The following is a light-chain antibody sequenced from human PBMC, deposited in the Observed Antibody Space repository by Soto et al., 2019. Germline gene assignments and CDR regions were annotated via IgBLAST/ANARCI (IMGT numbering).Light chain of an antibody. CDR3: QQANSFPFT. CDR1: QDISTW. CDR2: VAS. J-gene: IGKJ5*01. Sequence: DIQMTQSPSSVSASVGDRVTITCRASQDISTWLAWYQQKPGKAPEVLIYVASNLQSGVPSRFSGSGSGTDFTLTISSLQPEDFATYYCQQANSFPFTFGQGTRLEIK. V-gene: IGKV1D-12*01.